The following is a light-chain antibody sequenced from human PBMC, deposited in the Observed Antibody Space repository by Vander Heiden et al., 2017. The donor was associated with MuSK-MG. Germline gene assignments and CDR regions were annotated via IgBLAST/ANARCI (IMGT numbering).Light chain of an antibody. J-gene: IGKJ3*01. CDR3: QQSDSTPPT. Sequence: DIQMTQSPSSLSASVGDRVTITCRASQSISSYLNWYQQKPGKAPKLLIYAASSLQSGVPSRFSGSGSGTDFTLTFSRLQPEDFATYYCQQSDSTPPTFGHGTKVDIK. CDR2: AAS. CDR1: QSISSY. V-gene: IGKV1-39*01.